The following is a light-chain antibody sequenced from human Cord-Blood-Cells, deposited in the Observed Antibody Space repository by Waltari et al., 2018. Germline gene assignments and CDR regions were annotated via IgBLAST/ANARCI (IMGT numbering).Light chain of an antibody. J-gene: IGLJ3*02. CDR3: SSYAGSNNLGV. Sequence: QSALTHPPSASGSPGQSVTISCTGTSSDVGGSNYVSWYQQHPGKAPKLMIDEVSKRPSGVPDRFSGSKSGNTASLTVSGLQAEDEADYYCSSYAGSNNLGVFGGGTKLTVL. CDR2: EVS. V-gene: IGLV2-8*01. CDR1: SSDVGGSNY.